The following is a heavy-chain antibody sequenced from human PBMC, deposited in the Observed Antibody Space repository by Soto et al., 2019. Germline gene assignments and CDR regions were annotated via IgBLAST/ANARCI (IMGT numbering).Heavy chain of an antibody. CDR2: IYHSGST. Sequence: SETLSLTCAVSSGSISSSNWWSWVRQPPGKGLEWIGEIYHSGSTNYNPSLKSRVTISVDKSKNQFSLKLSSVTAADTAVYYCARNFWSGYYTTAFDIWGQGTMVTVSS. V-gene: IGHV4-4*02. J-gene: IGHJ3*02. CDR1: SGSISSSNW. CDR3: ARNFWSGYYTTAFDI. D-gene: IGHD3-3*01.